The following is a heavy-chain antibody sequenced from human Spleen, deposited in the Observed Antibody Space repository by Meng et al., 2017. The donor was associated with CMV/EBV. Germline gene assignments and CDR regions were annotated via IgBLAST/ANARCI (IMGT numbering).Heavy chain of an antibody. J-gene: IGHJ4*02. Sequence: QVPLQQWGAGLLKPSETLSLTCAVYGGSFSGYYWSWIRQPPGKGLEWIGEINHSGSTNYNPSLKSRVTISVDTSKNQFSLKLSSVTAADTAVYYCARIITIPYYFDYWGQGTLVTVSS. CDR3: ARIITIPYYFDY. V-gene: IGHV4-34*01. CDR2: INHSGST. D-gene: IGHD3-3*01. CDR1: GGSFSGYY.